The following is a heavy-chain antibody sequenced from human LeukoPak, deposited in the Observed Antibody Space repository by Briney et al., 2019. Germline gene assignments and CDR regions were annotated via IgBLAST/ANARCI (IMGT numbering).Heavy chain of an antibody. CDR3: ARNGGSYRFDY. D-gene: IGHD1-26*01. CDR1: GYTFTSYA. J-gene: IGHJ4*02. CDR2: INAGNGNT. V-gene: IGHV1-3*01. Sequence: ASVKVSCTASGYTFTSYAMHWVRQAPGQRLEWMGWINAGNGNTKYSQKFQGRVTITRDTSASTAYMELSSLRSEDTAVYYCARNGGSYRFDYWGQGTLVTVSS.